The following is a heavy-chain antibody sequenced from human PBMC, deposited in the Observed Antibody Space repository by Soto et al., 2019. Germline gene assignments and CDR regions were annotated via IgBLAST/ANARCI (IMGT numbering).Heavy chain of an antibody. Sequence: ASVKVSCKASGYTFTSYDINWVRQATGQGLEWMGWMNPNSGNTGYAQKFQGRVTMTRNTSISTAYMELSSLRSEDTAVYYCARAIVGATGGGYWGQGXLVTVYS. CDR3: ARAIVGATGGGY. D-gene: IGHD1-26*01. J-gene: IGHJ4*02. V-gene: IGHV1-8*01. CDR1: GYTFTSYD. CDR2: MNPNSGNT.